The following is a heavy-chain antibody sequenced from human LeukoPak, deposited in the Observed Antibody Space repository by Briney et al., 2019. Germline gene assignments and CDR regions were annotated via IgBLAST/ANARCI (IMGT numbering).Heavy chain of an antibody. CDR2: ISHDARTK. D-gene: IGHD3-22*01. CDR1: GFNFDNFA. CDR3: AKDGDRFTTGFDY. V-gene: IGHV3-30*04. J-gene: IGHJ4*02. Sequence: GGSLRLSCVVSGFNFDNFATHWVRQPLGKGLEWVAVISHDARTKYYADSMKGRITISRDNSKNTLYLQMNSLRAEDTAVYYCAKDGDRFTTGFDYWGQGTLVTVSS.